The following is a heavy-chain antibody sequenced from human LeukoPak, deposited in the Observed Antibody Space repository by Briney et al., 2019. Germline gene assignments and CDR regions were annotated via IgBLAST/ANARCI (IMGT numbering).Heavy chain of an antibody. D-gene: IGHD3-10*01. CDR2: IYYSGNT. CDR1: GVSISSTIYY. Sequence: PSETLSLTCSVSGVSISSTIYYWGWIRQPPGKGLEWIGSIYYSGNTYYNPSLKSRVTISVDASKNQFSLRLSSVTAADTAVYYCGRHFYGSGTYYYYYYYMDAWGTGTTVTISS. CDR3: GRHFYGSGTYYYYYYYMDA. V-gene: IGHV4-39*01. J-gene: IGHJ6*03.